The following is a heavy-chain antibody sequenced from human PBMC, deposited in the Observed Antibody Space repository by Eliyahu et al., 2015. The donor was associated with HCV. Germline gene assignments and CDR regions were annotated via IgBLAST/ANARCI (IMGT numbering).Heavy chain of an antibody. J-gene: IGHJ6*02. CDR3: ARWSGISQPSYYYYGMDV. CDR1: GGSFSGXY. V-gene: IGHV4-34*01. Sequence: QVQLQQWGAGLLKPSETLSLTCAVYGGSFSGXYWSWIRQPPGKGLEWXGEXNHSGSTNYNPSLKSRVTISXDTXKNQFSLKLSSVTAADTAVYYCARWSGISQPSYYYYGMDVWGQGTTVTVSS. CDR2: XNHSGST. D-gene: IGHD6-13*01.